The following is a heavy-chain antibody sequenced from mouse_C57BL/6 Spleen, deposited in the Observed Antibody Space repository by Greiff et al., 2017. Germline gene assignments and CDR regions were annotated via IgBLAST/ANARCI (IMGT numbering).Heavy chain of an antibody. CDR2: INPNNGGT. D-gene: IGHD1-1*01. CDR1: GYTFTDYY. CDR3: AKGGYYYGSSYEKRYVDY. J-gene: IGHJ2*01. V-gene: IGHV1-26*01. Sequence: EVQLQQSGPELVKPGASVKISCKASGYTFTDYYMNWVKQSHGKSLEWIGDINPNNGGTSYNQKFKGKATLTVDKSSSTAYMELRSLTSEDSAVYYCAKGGYYYGSSYEKRYVDYWGQGTTLTVSS.